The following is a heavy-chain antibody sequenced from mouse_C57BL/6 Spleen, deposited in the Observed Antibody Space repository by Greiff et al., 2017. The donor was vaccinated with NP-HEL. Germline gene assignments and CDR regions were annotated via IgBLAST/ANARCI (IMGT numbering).Heavy chain of an antibody. CDR3: ANYYGSSYDRLHWYFDV. Sequence: EVQLQQSGPELVKPGASVKISCKASGYSFTDYNMNWVKQSNGKSLEWIGVINPNYGTTSYNQKFKGKATLTVDQSSSTAYMQLNSLTSEDSAVYYCANYYGSSYDRLHWYFDVWGTGTTVTVSS. CDR1: GYSFTDYN. D-gene: IGHD1-1*01. CDR2: INPNYGTT. J-gene: IGHJ1*03. V-gene: IGHV1-39*01.